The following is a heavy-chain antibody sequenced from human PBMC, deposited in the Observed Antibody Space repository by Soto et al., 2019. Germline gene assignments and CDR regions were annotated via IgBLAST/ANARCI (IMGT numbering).Heavy chain of an antibody. CDR2: ISGSGGST. CDR3: AKDPVLGCILFSCDSYMDV. V-gene: IGHV3-23*01. CDR1: GFTFSSYA. Sequence: GGSLRLSCAASGFTFSSYAMSWVRQAPGKGLEWVSAISGSGGSTYYADSVKGRFTISRDNSKNTLYLQMNSLRAEDTAVYYCAKDPVLGCILFSCDSYMDVWGKGTTVTVSS. J-gene: IGHJ6*03. D-gene: IGHD2-8*01.